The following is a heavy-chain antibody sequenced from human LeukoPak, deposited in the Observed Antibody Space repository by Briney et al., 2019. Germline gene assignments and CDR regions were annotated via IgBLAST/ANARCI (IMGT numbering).Heavy chain of an antibody. CDR1: GGTFSSYA. J-gene: IGHJ4*02. V-gene: IGHV1-69*01. CDR3: ARDRDSSGWSRFDY. Sequence: SVKVSCKASGGTFSSYAISWVRQAPGQGLEWMGGIIPIFGTANYAQRFQGRVTITADESTSTAYMELSSLRSEDTAVYYCARDRDSSGWSRFDYWGQGTLVTVSS. D-gene: IGHD6-19*01. CDR2: IIPIFGTA.